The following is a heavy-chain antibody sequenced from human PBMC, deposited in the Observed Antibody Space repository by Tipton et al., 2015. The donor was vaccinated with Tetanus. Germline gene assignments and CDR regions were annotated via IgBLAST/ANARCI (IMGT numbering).Heavy chain of an antibody. CDR1: GASISGGGYF. CDR3: ARDQGGGRVARLNWFGP. D-gene: IGHD3-16*01. Sequence: TLSLTCSVSGASISGGGYFWNWICHRPGKGLEWIGYIYYSGSTFYNPSFKSRVTISVDTSNNQFSLRLSSVTAADSGVYYCARDQGGGRVARLNWFGPWGQGALVPVSS. V-gene: IGHV4-31*03. CDR2: IYYSGST. J-gene: IGHJ5*02.